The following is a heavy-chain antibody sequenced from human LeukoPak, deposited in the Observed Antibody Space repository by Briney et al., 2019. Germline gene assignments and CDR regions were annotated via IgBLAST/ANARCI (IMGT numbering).Heavy chain of an antibody. Sequence: GGSLRLSCAASGFTFSRYGMSWVRQAPGKGLEWVSAISGSGGRTYYADSVKGRFTISRDNAKNSLYLQMNSLGAEDTAVYYCARSGGWYVVYYYYYMDVWGKGTTVTISS. V-gene: IGHV3-23*01. CDR1: GFTFSRYG. CDR3: ARSGGWYVVYYYYYMDV. CDR2: ISGSGGRT. D-gene: IGHD6-19*01. J-gene: IGHJ6*03.